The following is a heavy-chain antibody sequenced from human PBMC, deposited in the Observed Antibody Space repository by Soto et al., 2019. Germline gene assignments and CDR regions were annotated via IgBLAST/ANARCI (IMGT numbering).Heavy chain of an antibody. CDR2: IDNAGTDS. CDR1: GFILRGRS. J-gene: IGHJ6*04. Sequence: EVQLVESGGGLVQPGGSLRLSCAASGFILRGRSMHWVRQAPGKGLVWVSGIDNAGTDSTYADSVKGRFTSSRDNAKNMLYLQMNSLRVEETAVYYSARGWFGPDVWGKGTTVTVSS. CDR3: ARGWFGPDV. V-gene: IGHV3-74*01. D-gene: IGHD3-10*01.